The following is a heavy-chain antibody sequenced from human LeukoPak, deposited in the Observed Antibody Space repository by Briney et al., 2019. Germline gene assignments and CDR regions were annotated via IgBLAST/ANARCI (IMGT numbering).Heavy chain of an antibody. CDR2: INPSSGGT. CDR3: ARDTGATKGCDY. Sequence: ASVRVSCKASGDSLTGYYIHWVRQAPGQGLEWMGWINPSSGGTNYVQKFQGRVTMTRDTSISTAYMELSRLRSDDTAVYYCARDTGATKGCDYWGQGTLVTVSS. J-gene: IGHJ4*02. CDR1: GDSLTGYY. D-gene: IGHD1-7*01. V-gene: IGHV1-2*02.